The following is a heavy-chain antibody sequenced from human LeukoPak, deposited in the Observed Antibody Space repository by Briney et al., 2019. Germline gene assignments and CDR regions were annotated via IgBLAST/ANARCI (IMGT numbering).Heavy chain of an antibody. J-gene: IGHJ3*02. Sequence: GASVKVSCKASGGTFSSYAISWVRQAPGQGLEWMGGIIPIFGTANYAQKFQGRVTITADESTSTAYMELSSLRSEDTAVYYCASGVAAAENDAFDIWGQGTMVTVSS. CDR2: IIPIFGTA. D-gene: IGHD6-13*01. CDR1: GGTFSSYA. CDR3: ASGVAAAENDAFDI. V-gene: IGHV1-69*13.